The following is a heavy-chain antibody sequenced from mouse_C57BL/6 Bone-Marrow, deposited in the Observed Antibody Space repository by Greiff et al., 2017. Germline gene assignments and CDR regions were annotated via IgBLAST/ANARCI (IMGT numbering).Heavy chain of an antibody. CDR3: AREPFGWCFDV. J-gene: IGHJ1*03. V-gene: IGHV5-4*01. Sequence: EVKLMESGGGLVKPGGSLKLSCAASGFTFSSYAMSWVRQTPEKRLEWVATISDGGSYTYYPDNVKGRFTSSRDNAKNNLYLQMSHLKSEDTAMYYCAREPFGWCFDVWGTGTTVTVSS. CDR2: ISDGGSYT. CDR1: GFTFSSYA.